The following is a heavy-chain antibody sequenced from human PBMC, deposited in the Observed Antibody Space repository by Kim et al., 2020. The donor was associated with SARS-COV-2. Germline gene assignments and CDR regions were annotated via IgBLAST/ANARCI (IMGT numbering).Heavy chain of an antibody. CDR2: IYYSGST. CDR1: GGSISSSSYY. D-gene: IGHD6-19*01. J-gene: IGHJ4*02. Sequence: SETLSLTCTVSGGSISSSSYYWGWIRQPPGKGLEWIGSIYYSGSTYYNPSLKSRVTISVDTSKNQFSLKLSSVTAADTAVYYCAREGWLEDIDYWGQGTLVTVSS. V-gene: IGHV4-39*07. CDR3: AREGWLEDIDY.